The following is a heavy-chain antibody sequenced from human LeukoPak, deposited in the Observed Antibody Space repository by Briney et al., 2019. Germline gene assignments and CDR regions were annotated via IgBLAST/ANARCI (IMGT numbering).Heavy chain of an antibody. CDR2: ISSNGGST. D-gene: IGHD2-2*01. Sequence: GGSLRLSCAASGFTFSSYAMHWVRQAPGKGLEYVSAISSNGGSTYYANSVKGRFTISRDNSKNTLYLQMGSLRAEDMAVYYCARWGSSEGVDYWRQGTLVTVSS. J-gene: IGHJ4*02. V-gene: IGHV3-64*01. CDR1: GFTFSSYA. CDR3: ARWGSSEGVDY.